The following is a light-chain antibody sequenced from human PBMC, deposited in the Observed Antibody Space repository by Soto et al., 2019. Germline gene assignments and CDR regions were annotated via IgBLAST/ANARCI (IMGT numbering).Light chain of an antibody. J-gene: IGLJ3*02. CDR1: SSDVGGYNY. V-gene: IGLV2-14*01. CDR2: EVS. CDR3: SSYTSSSTRV. Sequence: QSALTQPASVSGSPGQSITISCTGTSSDVGGYNYVSWYQQHPGKAPKLMIYEVSNRPSGVSNLFSGSKSGNTASLTISGLQAEYEADYYCSSYTSSSTRVFGGGTKVTVL.